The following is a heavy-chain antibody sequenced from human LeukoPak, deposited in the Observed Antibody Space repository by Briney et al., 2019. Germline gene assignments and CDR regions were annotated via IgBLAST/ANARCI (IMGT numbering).Heavy chain of an antibody. CDR1: GGSISSYY. CDR3: ARRGGCSSTSCYAPRWFDP. V-gene: IGHV4-59*12. CDR2: IYYSGST. J-gene: IGHJ5*02. Sequence: PSETLSLTCTVSGGSISSYYWSWIRQPPGKGLEWTGYIYYSGSTNYNPSLKSRVTISIDTSKNQFSLKLSSVTAADTAVYYCARRGGCSSTSCYAPRWFDPWGQGTLVTVSS. D-gene: IGHD2-2*01.